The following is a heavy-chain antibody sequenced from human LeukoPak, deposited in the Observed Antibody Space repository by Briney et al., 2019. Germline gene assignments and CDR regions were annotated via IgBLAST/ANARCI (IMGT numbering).Heavy chain of an antibody. CDR3: AKSFWWFGEFSPFDY. Sequence: PGGSLRLSCTVSGFTVSSNSMSWVRQAPGKGLEWVSFIYSDNTHYSDSVKGRFTISRDNAKNSLYLQMNSLRAEDTAVYYCAKSFWWFGEFSPFDYWGQGTLVTVSS. J-gene: IGHJ4*02. CDR1: GFTVSSNS. D-gene: IGHD3-10*01. V-gene: IGHV3-53*01. CDR2: IYSDNT.